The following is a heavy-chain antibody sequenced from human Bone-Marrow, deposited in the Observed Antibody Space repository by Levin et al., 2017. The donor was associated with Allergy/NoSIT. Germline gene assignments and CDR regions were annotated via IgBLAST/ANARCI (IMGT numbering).Heavy chain of an antibody. J-gene: IGHJ4*02. CDR3: ARAAESVGWAVRLVDY. V-gene: IGHV3-30*04. CDR2: ISSDARNK. Sequence: PGGSLRLSCAASGFTFSGYAIHWVRQAPGKGLEWVGVISSDARNKYYADSVKGRFSISRDNSRETLYLQMDSLRPEDTAIYYCARAAESVGWAVRLVDYWGQGTLVTVSS. CDR1: GFTFSGYA. D-gene: IGHD4-23*01.